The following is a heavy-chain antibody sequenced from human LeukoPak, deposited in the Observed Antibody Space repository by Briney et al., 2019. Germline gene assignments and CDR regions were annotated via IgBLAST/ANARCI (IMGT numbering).Heavy chain of an antibody. CDR2: IIPILGIA. D-gene: IGHD1-1*01. CDR3: ARGWNTHFDY. Sequence: GASVKVSCKASGGTFSSYAISWVRQAPGQGLEWMGRIIPILGIANYAQKFQGRVTMTRNTSISTAYMELSSLRSEDTAVYYCARGWNTHFDYWGQGTLVTVSS. J-gene: IGHJ4*02. CDR1: GGTFSSYA. V-gene: IGHV1-69*04.